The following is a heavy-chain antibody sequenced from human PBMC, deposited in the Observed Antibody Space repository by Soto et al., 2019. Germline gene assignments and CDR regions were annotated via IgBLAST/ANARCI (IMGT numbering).Heavy chain of an antibody. D-gene: IGHD1-1*01. CDR3: ARGGRYYYY. J-gene: IGHJ4*01. CDR2: IDNSGTT. CDR1: GGSISGGTYF. Sequence: SETLSLTCSVSGGSISGGTYFWSWVRQAPGKGPEWIGYIDNSGTTLYTPSLKSRVSMSVDTSENQFSLQLTSVTAADTAIYYCARGGRYYYYWGHGTLVTVSS. V-gene: IGHV4-30-4*02.